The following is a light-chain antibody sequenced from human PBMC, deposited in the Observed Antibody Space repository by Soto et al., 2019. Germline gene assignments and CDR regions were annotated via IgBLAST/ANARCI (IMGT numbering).Light chain of an antibody. CDR3: MHDLQSLAWT. CDR1: QSLLHSNGYNH. CDR2: LGS. V-gene: IGKV2-28*01. Sequence: DIVMTQSPLALPVTPAEPASISCRSSQSLLHSNGYNHLDWYLQKPGQSPHLLIYLGSNRAPGDTDSFRGSGSGTDVTLKIRRVEAEDVGVYYCMHDLQSLAWTFGQGTELEI. J-gene: IGKJ2*02.